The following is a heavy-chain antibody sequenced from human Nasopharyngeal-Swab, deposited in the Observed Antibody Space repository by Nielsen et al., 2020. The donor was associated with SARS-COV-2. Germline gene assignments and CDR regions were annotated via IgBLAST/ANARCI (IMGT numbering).Heavy chain of an antibody. V-gene: IGHV4-31*02. J-gene: IGHJ6*03. CDR3: ASGHTNGYPYHSYYYMDV. CDR2: ITYNGNT. Sequence: RQAPGKGLEWIAFITYNGNTYYDPSLKSRVGLSLDTSGNQISLNLTAVTAADTAVYYCASGHTNGYPYHSYYYMDVWGKGTTVTVSS. D-gene: IGHD2-8*01.